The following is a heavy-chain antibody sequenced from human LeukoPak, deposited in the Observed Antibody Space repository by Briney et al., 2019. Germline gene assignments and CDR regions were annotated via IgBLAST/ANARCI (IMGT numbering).Heavy chain of an antibody. V-gene: IGHV4-39*01. Sequence: TSETLSLTCTVSGDSITSSSYYWGWIRQPPGKGLEWIGSIYYSGTTYYSPSLKSRVTISPDTSKNQFSLNLSSVTAADTAVYYCARTSGPWGNWFDPWGQGTLVTVSS. CDR1: GDSITSSSYY. CDR3: ARTSGPWGNWFDP. J-gene: IGHJ5*02. CDR2: IYYSGTT. D-gene: IGHD5-12*01.